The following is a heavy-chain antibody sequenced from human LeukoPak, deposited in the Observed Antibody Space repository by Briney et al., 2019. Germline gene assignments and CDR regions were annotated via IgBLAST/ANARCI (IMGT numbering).Heavy chain of an antibody. V-gene: IGHV4-39*07. D-gene: IGHD6-19*01. J-gene: IGHJ3*02. CDR3: ARASGYSSGWYVGDAFDI. CDR1: GGSISSSSYY. CDR2: IYYSGST. Sequence: SETLSLTCTVSGGSISSSSYYWGWIRQPPGKGLEWIGSIYYSGSTYYNPSLKSRVTISVDTSKNQFSLKLSSVTAADTAVYYCARASGYSSGWYVGDAFDIWGQGTMVTVSS.